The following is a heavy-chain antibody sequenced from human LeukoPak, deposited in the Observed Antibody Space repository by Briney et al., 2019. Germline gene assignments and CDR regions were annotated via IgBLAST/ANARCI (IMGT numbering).Heavy chain of an antibody. CDR1: GYTCTDYY. Sequence: ASVKVSCKVSGYTCTDYYMHWVQQAPGKGLEWMGLVDPEDGETIYAEKFQGRVTITADTSTDTAYMELSSLRSEDTAVYYCATLVGAHDWFDPWGQGTLVTVSS. D-gene: IGHD1-26*01. V-gene: IGHV1-69-2*01. CDR3: ATLVGAHDWFDP. CDR2: VDPEDGET. J-gene: IGHJ5*02.